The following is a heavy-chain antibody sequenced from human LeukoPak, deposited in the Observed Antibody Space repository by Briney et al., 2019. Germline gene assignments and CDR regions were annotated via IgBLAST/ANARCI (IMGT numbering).Heavy chain of an antibody. V-gene: IGHV1-8*01. J-gene: IGHJ4*02. CDR2: MNPNSGNT. CDR3: ARLHSGYSSSWYYFDY. D-gene: IGHD6-13*01. Sequence: ASVKVSCKASGYTFTSYDINWVRQATGQGLEWMGWMNPNSGNTGYAQKFQGRVTMTRNTSISTAYMELSSLRSEDTAVYYCARLHSGYSSSWYYFDYWGQGTLVTVFS. CDR1: GYTFTSYD.